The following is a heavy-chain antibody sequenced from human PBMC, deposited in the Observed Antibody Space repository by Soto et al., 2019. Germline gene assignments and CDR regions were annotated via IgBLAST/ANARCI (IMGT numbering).Heavy chain of an antibody. J-gene: IGHJ4*02. Sequence: SQSLSLTWAVDGGSFSGGYYWSWIRQHPGKGLAWVGYIYFTGTTLYNPSVKSRLAISVDTSKNHFSLKLTSVTAADTAVYDCARDWVSGGWPNWGQGVLVTVSS. CDR3: ARDWVSGGWPN. V-gene: IGHV4-31*11. CDR1: GGSFSGGYY. D-gene: IGHD6-19*01. CDR2: IYFTGTT.